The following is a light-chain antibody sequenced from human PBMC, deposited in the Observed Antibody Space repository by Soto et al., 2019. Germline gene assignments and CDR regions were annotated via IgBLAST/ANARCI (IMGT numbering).Light chain of an antibody. J-gene: IGLJ2*01. CDR2: RNN. V-gene: IGLV1-47*01. Sequence: QSVLTQPPSASGTPGQRVTISCSGSSSNIGSNYVYWYQQLPGTAPKLLIYRNNQRPSGVPDRFSGSKSGTSASLAISGLGSDDEADYYCAAWDDSRGHPFGGGTKVTVL. CDR1: SSNIGSNY. CDR3: AAWDDSRGHP.